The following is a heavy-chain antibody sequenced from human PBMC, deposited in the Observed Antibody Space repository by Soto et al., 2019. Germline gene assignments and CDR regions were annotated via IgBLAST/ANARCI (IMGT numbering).Heavy chain of an antibody. D-gene: IGHD3-16*01. V-gene: IGHV1-24*01. Sequence: ASVKVSCKVSGYTLTKLSMHWVRQAPGKGVEWMGGFDPEDGETIYAQKFQGRVTMTEDRSTDTAYMELSSLRSEDTAVYYCATGGGGYYYYYGMDVWGQGTTVTVSS. CDR3: ATGGGGYYYYYGMDV. CDR2: FDPEDGET. J-gene: IGHJ6*02. CDR1: GYTLTKLS.